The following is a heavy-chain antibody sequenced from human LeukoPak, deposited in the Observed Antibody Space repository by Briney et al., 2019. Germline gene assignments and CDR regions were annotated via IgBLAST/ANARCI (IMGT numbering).Heavy chain of an antibody. CDR2: IYSDGST. V-gene: IGHV3-53*05. CDR1: GFTVSSNY. CDR3: AKVAGYCSSTSCYTRNYYYGMDV. D-gene: IGHD2-2*02. J-gene: IGHJ6*02. Sequence: SGGSLRLSCAASGFTVSSNYMNWVRQAPGKGLEWVSVIYSDGSTYYADSVKGRFTISRDNSKNTLYLQMNSLRAEDTAVYYCAKVAGYCSSTSCYTRNYYYGMDVWGQGTTVTVSS.